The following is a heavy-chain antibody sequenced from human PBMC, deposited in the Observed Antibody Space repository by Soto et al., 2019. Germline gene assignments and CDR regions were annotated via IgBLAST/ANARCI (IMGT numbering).Heavy chain of an antibody. CDR3: AKEKDYDYVWGSYRYTSYY. D-gene: IGHD3-16*02. CDR2: ISGSGST. V-gene: IGHV3-23*01. Sequence: PGGSLTLSCAPSGFPFSSSAMSWVRQAPGKGLEWASAISGSGSTFYADSVKGRFTISRDNSKNTLCLQMNSLRAEDTAVYYCAKEKDYDYVWGSYRYTSYYWGQGTLVPVSS. CDR1: GFPFSSSA. J-gene: IGHJ4*02.